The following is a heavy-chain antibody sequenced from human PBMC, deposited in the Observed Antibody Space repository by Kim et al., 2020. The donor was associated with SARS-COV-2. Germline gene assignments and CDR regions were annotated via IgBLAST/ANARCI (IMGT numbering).Heavy chain of an antibody. V-gene: IGHV4-34*01. J-gene: IGHJ3*02. CDR2: INHSGST. CDR1: GGSFSGYY. CDR3: ARGDLNPRGSGSPRDAFDI. Sequence: SETLSLTCAVYGGSFSGYYWSWIRQPPGKGLEWIGEINHSGSTNYNPSLKSRVTISVDTSKNQFSLKLSSVTAADTAVYYCARGDLNPRGSGSPRDAFDIWGQGTMVTVSS. D-gene: IGHD3-10*01.